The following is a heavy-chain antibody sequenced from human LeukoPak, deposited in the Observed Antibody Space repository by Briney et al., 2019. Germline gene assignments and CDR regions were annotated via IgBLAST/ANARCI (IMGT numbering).Heavy chain of an antibody. V-gene: IGHV3-23*01. J-gene: IGHJ4*02. CDR1: GFTFNTHA. D-gene: IGHD3-10*01. Sequence: SGGSLRLSCVASGFTFNTHAMSWVRQAPEKGLEWVSSLTRTGRTTYYADSVKGRFTISRDNLKNTVYLQMDSLRGEDTAIYYCAKDRPNFYEASGSYYKMKGDFWGQGTLVTVSS. CDR3: AKDRPNFYEASGSYYKMKGDF. CDR2: LTRTGRTT.